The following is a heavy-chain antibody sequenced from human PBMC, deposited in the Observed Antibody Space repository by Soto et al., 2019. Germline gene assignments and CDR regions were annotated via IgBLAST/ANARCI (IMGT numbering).Heavy chain of an antibody. Sequence: PGGSLRLSCAASGFTFSSYGMHWVRQAPGKGLEWVAVIWYDGSNKYYAGSVKGRFTISRDNSKNTLYLQMNSLRAEDTAAYYCARDLVLLAWDYGDVAFDYWGQGTLVTVSS. CDR1: GFTFSSYG. V-gene: IGHV3-33*01. CDR2: IWYDGSNK. CDR3: ARDLVLLAWDYGDVAFDY. J-gene: IGHJ4*02. D-gene: IGHD4-17*01.